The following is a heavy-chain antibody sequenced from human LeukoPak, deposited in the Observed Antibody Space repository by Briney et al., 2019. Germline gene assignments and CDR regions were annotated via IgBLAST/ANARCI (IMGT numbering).Heavy chain of an antibody. CDR2: IYPGDSDT. V-gene: IGHV5-51*01. J-gene: IGHJ4*02. CDR1: GYSFTSYW. CDR3: ARRSFSTYYYDSSVDYFDY. D-gene: IGHD3-22*01. Sequence: GESLKISCKGSGYSFTSYWIGWVRQMPGRGLEWMGIIYPGDSDTRYSPSFQGQVTISAVKSISTAYLQWSSLKASDTAMDYCARRSFSTYYYDSSVDYFDYWGQGTLVTVSS.